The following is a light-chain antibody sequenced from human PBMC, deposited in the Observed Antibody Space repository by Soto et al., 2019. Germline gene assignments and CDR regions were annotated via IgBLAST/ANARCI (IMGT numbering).Light chain of an antibody. CDR1: SSDVGGYNC. J-gene: IGLJ1*01. V-gene: IGLV2-14*01. CDR3: SSDKRSSSV. CDR2: DVS. Sequence: QSVLTQPASVSGSPGQSITISCTGTSSDVGGYNCVSWYQQHPGKAPKLMIYDVSNRPSGVSNRFSGSKSGNTASLTISGLQAEDEADYYCSSDKRSSSVFGTGTKVTDL.